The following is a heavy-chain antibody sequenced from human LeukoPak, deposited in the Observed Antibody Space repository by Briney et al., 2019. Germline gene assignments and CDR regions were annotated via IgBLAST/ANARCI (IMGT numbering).Heavy chain of an antibody. CDR3: MNPYHYGSGR. D-gene: IGHD3-10*01. V-gene: IGHV3-64D*06. J-gene: IGHJ4*02. Sequence: GGSLRLSCSVSGFSFSSYILHWVRQAPGKGLESVSGISQNGDNTYYADSVKGRFTISKDNSENTLYLQVNSLRSEDTAVYYCMNPYHYGSGRWGQGTLVTVSS. CDR1: GFSFSSYI. CDR2: ISQNGDNT.